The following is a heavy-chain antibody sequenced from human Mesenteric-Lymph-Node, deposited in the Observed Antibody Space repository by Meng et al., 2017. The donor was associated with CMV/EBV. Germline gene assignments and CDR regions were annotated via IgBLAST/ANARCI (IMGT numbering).Heavy chain of an antibody. CDR1: RFTFDDYT. CDR2: ISSSSYI. D-gene: IGHD5-12*01. J-gene: IGHJ6*02. V-gene: IGHV3-69-1*01. Sequence: GGSLRLSCAASRFTFDDYTMHWVRQAPGKGLEWVSSISSSSYIYYADSVKGRFTISRDNAKNSLYLQMNSLRAEDTAVYYCARGVTTRGGGLDVWGQGTTVTVSS. CDR3: ARGVTTRGGGLDV.